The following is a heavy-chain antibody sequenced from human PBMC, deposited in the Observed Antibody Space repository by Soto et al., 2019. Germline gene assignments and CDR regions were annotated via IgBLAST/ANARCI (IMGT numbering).Heavy chain of an antibody. CDR3: ARFRKDGRASFDY. CDR1: GFLFDTYA. V-gene: IGHV3-23*02. CDR2: ISSRGSRT. D-gene: IGHD3-3*01. Sequence: RRSVRLSCAASGFLFDTYAMTWVRQAPGKGLEWVSFISSRGSRTYYGEYAKGSFTISTDNSQNTAYLQMNGLRHEDTAVYFCARFRKDGRASFDYWGQG. J-gene: IGHJ4*02.